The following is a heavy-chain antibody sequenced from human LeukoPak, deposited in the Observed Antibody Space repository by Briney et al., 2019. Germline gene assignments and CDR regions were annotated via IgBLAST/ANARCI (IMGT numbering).Heavy chain of an antibody. D-gene: IGHD6-13*01. V-gene: IGHV3-21*04. Sequence: GRSLRLSCAASGFTFDDYAMNWVRQAPGKGLEWVSSITSSSGYIYYADSVKGRFTISRDNAKNSLYLQMNSLRAEDTAVYYCAKDGQLADAFDIWGQGTMVTVSS. CDR3: AKDGQLADAFDI. CDR1: GFTFDDYA. CDR2: ITSSSGYI. J-gene: IGHJ3*02.